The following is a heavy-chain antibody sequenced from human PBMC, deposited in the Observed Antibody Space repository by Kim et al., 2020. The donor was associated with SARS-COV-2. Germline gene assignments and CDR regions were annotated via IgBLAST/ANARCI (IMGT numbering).Heavy chain of an antibody. V-gene: IGHV5-10-1*01. J-gene: IGHJ6*02. D-gene: IGHD6-13*01. CDR1: GYSFTSYW. CDR2: IDPSDSYT. CDR3: ARRRRDSSSWYLIYYYYGMDV. Sequence: GESLKISCKGSGYSFTSYWISWVRQMPGKGLEWMGRIDPSDSYTNYSPSFQGHVTISADKSISTAYLQWSSLKASDTAMYYCARRRRDSSSWYLIYYYYGMDVWGQGTTVTVSS.